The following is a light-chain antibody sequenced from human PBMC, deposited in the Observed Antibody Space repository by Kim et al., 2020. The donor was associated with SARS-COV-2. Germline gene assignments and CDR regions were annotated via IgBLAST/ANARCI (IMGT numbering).Light chain of an antibody. Sequence: NSCPGASTTIGAGYGVRRYPPLPGAAPKLLMFGTSNRPSGVPGRFAGSKSGTSASLAITGLQAEDEADYYCQSYDSSLSGFVVFGGGTQLTVL. CDR2: GTS. V-gene: IGLV1-40*01. CDR3: QSYDSSLSGFVV. J-gene: IGLJ2*01. CDR1: STTIGAGYG.